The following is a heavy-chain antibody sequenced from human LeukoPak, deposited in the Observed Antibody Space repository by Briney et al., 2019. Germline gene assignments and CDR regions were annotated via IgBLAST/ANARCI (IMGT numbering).Heavy chain of an antibody. CDR1: GYTFTSYG. D-gene: IGHD3-9*01. Sequence: GASVKVSCKASGYTFTSYGISWVRQALGQGLEWMGWISAYNGNTNYAQKLQGRVTMTTDTSTSTAYMELRSLRSDDTAVYYCARDLKLRYFDWLLPNWFDPWGQGTLVTVSS. CDR3: ARDLKLRYFDWLLPNWFDP. J-gene: IGHJ5*02. V-gene: IGHV1-18*01. CDR2: ISAYNGNT.